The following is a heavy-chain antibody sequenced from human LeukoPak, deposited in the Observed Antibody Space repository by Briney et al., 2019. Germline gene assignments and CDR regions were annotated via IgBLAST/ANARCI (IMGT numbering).Heavy chain of an antibody. CDR1: GFTFSSYA. Sequence: GGSLRLSCAASGFTFSSYAMIWVRQTTGKGLEWVSGIGTAGDPYYLDSVKGRFTISRENAKNSLYLQMNSLRAGDTAVYYCARSRTLWGAFDIWGQGTMVTVSS. V-gene: IGHV3-13*05. D-gene: IGHD2-21*01. CDR2: IGTAGDP. CDR3: ARSRTLWGAFDI. J-gene: IGHJ3*02.